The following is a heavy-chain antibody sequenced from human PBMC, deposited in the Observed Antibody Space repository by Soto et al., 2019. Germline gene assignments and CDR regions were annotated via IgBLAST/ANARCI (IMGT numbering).Heavy chain of an antibody. CDR1: GYSFTSYW. CDR3: ARVPGTTLYYYGLDV. D-gene: IGHD1-7*01. J-gene: IGHJ6*02. V-gene: IGHV5-51*01. CDR2: SYPGDSDT. Sequence: GESLKISCKGFGYSFTSYWIAWVRQMPGKGLECMGISYPGDSDTRDTPSFQGQVTMSADESIRTVYLQWSSLKASDTAIYYCARVPGTTLYYYGLDVWGQGTTVTVSS.